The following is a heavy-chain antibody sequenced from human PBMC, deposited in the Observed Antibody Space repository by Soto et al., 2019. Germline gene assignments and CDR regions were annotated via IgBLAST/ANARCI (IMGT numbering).Heavy chain of an antibody. V-gene: IGHV4-39*01. CDR1: GGSISSSSYY. CDR2: IYYSGST. J-gene: IGHJ6*02. Sequence: PSETLSLTCTVSGGSISSSSYYWGWIRQPPGKGLEWIGSIYYSGSTYYNPSLKSRVTISVDTSKNQFSLKLSSVTAADTAVYYCARPIHLSGYDSDYYYYGMDVWGQGTTVTVSS. CDR3: ARPIHLSGYDSDYYYYGMDV. D-gene: IGHD5-12*01.